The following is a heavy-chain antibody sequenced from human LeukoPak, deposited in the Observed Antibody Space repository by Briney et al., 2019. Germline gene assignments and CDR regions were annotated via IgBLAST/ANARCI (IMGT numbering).Heavy chain of an antibody. V-gene: IGHV4-39*01. CDR1: GGSVTTTNFD. D-gene: IGHD1-26*01. Sequence: SETLSLTCAVSGGSVTTTNFDWAWIRQPPGQGLEWIATISSSGKSYYNPYHMSRVTISVDTSKNQFSLDVTSVTAADTSLFYCARFKGGTGFDYWGRGILVIVS. CDR2: ISSSGKS. CDR3: ARFKGGTGFDY. J-gene: IGHJ4*02.